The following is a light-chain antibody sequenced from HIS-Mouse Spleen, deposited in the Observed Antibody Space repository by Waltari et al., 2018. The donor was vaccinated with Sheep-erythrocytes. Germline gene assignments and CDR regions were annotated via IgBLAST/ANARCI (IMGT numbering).Light chain of an antibody. CDR1: QSISSY. CDR3: QQSYSTPPLT. V-gene: IGKV1-39*01. J-gene: IGKJ4*01. CDR2: VAS. Sequence: DIQMTQSPSSLSASVGDRVTITCRASQSISSYLNWYQQKPGNAPKLLIYVASSLQSGVPSRFSGSGSGTDFTLTISSLQPEDFATYYCQQSYSTPPLTFGGGTKVEIK.